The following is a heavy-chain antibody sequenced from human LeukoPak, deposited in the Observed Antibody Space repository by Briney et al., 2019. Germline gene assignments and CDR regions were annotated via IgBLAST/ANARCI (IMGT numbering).Heavy chain of an antibody. CDR2: IKSKTDGGTT. CDR1: GFTFSNAW. Sequence: GGSLRLSCAASGFTFSNAWMNWVRQAPGKGLEWVGRIKSKTDGGTTDYAAPVKGRFTISRDDSKNTQYLQMNSLKTEDTAVYYCTRNYVWGSYPDYWGQGTLVTVSS. D-gene: IGHD3-16*02. J-gene: IGHJ4*02. V-gene: IGHV3-15*07. CDR3: TRNYVWGSYPDY.